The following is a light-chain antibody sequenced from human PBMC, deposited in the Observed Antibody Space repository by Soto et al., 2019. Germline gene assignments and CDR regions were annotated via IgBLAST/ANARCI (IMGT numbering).Light chain of an antibody. V-gene: IGLV2-14*03. CDR2: EVT. Sequence: QSALTQPASVSGSPGQSITISCTGTSSDVGGYNYVSWYQQHPGKAPKLVIYEVTNRPSGVSNRFSGSKSGNTASLTISGLQAEDEADYFCSSYTSSSTFGVFGGGTKVTVL. CDR1: SSDVGGYNY. CDR3: SSYTSSSTFGV. J-gene: IGLJ2*01.